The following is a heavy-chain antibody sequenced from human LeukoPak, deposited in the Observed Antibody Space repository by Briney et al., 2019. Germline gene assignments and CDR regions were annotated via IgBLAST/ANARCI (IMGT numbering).Heavy chain of an antibody. D-gene: IGHD1-26*01. J-gene: IGHJ6*02. CDR1: GFTFSSYW. V-gene: IGHV3-7*01. Sequence: GGSLRLSCAASGFTFSSYWMSWVRQAPGKGLEWVANIKQDGSEKYYVDSVKSRFTISRDNAKNSLYLQMNSLRAEDTAVYYCARDRYGGPDNYYYYYGMDVWGQGTTVTVSS. CDR3: ARDRYGGPDNYYYYYGMDV. CDR2: IKQDGSEK.